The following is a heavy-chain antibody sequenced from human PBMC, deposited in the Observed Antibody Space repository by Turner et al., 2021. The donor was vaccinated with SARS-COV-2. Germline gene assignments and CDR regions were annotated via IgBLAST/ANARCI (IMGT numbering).Heavy chain of an antibody. CDR1: GYTLTGLS. J-gene: IGHJ3*02. D-gene: IGHD5-12*01. Sequence: QVQLVQSGGEVSKPGASVKVSCKVSGYTLTGLSMHWVRQAPGKGLEWMGGCDPEDDETNYAQKFQGRATMTEDTSTGTAYVELSSLRSEDTAMYYCVTCRDGYNWGAFHIWGQGTMVTVSS. CDR2: CDPEDDET. V-gene: IGHV1-24*01. CDR3: VTCRDGYNWGAFHI.